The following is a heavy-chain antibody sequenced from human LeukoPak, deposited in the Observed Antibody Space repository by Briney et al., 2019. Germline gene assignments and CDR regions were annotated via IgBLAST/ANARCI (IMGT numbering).Heavy chain of an antibody. CDR1: GFTFSSYA. J-gene: IGHJ4*02. CDR3: AISPPDTVGTSLRSGGY. V-gene: IGHV3-23*01. D-gene: IGHD4-23*01. CDR2: ISGSGGST. Sequence: PGGSLRLSCAASGFTFSSYAMSWVRQAPGKGLEWDSAISGSGGSTYYADSVKGRFTISRDISKNTLYLQMNSLRAEDTAIYYCAISPPDTVGTSLRSGGYWGQGTLVTVSS.